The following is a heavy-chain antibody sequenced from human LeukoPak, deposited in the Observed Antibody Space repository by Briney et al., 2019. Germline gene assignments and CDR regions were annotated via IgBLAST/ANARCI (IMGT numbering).Heavy chain of an antibody. CDR2: TYYRSKWYT. Sequence: SQTLSLTCAISGDSASSNSAAWHWIRQSPSRGLEGLRMTYYRSKWYTDSALSVTSRITFSPDTSKNQSSLQLNSVTPEDAAVYYCAKGQQRTLDYWGQGTLVSVSS. D-gene: IGHD1-1*01. V-gene: IGHV6-1*01. CDR1: GDSASSNSAA. CDR3: AKGQQRTLDY. J-gene: IGHJ4*02.